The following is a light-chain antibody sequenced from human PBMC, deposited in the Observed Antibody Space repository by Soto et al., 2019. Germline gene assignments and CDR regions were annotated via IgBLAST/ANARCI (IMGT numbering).Light chain of an antibody. CDR3: AAWDDSLNGYV. J-gene: IGLJ1*01. V-gene: IGLV1-44*01. CDR1: SSNIGSNT. Sequence: QSVLSQPPSASGTPGQRVTISCSGSSSNIGSNTVSWYQQFLGTAPKLLIYFNIQRPSGVPDRFSGSKSGTSASLAISGLQSEDEADYYCAAWDDSLNGYVFGTGTKLTVL. CDR2: FNI.